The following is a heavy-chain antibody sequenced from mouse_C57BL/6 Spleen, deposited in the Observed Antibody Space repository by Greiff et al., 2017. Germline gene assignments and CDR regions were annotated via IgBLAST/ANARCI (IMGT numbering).Heavy chain of an antibody. J-gene: IGHJ4*01. D-gene: IGHD1-1*01. CDR1: GYTFTDYE. V-gene: IGHV1-15*01. CDR3: TIYYGSRYYYAMDY. CDR2: IDPETGGT. Sequence: QVQLQQSGAELVRPGASVTLSCKASGYTFTDYEMHWVKQTPVHGLEWIGAIDPETGGTAYNQKFKGKAILTADKSSSTAYMELRSLTSEDSAVYYCTIYYGSRYYYAMDYWGQGTSVTVSS.